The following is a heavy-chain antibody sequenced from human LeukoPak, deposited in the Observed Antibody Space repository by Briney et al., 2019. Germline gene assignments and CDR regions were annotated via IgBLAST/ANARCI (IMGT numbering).Heavy chain of an antibody. D-gene: IGHD3-22*01. CDR2: ISSSGSTI. CDR1: GFTFSDYY. J-gene: IGHJ4*02. Sequence: GGSLRLSCAASGFTFSDYYMSWIRQAPGKGLEWVSYISSSGSTIYYADSAKGRFTISRDNAKNSLYLQMNSLRAEDTAVYYCARDRNYYDSSGYHRVDYWGQGTLVTVSS. CDR3: ARDRNYYDSSGYHRVDY. V-gene: IGHV3-11*04.